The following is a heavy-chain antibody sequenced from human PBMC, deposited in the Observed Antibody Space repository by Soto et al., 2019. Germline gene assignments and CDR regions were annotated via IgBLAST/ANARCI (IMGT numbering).Heavy chain of an antibody. Sequence: GGSLRLSCAASGFTFSSYSMNWVRQAPGKGLEWVSYISSSSSTIYYADSVKGRFTISRDNAKNSLYLQMNSLRDEDTAVYYCARDLPSDTAMVLFDYWAQGTLVTVSS. CDR2: ISSSSSTI. J-gene: IGHJ4*02. CDR3: ARDLPSDTAMVLFDY. CDR1: GFTFSSYS. D-gene: IGHD5-18*01. V-gene: IGHV3-48*02.